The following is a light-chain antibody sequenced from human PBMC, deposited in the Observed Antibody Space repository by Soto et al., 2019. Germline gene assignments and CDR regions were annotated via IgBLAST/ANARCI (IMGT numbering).Light chain of an antibody. CDR3: QHYDNLPRYT. CDR1: QDISNS. Sequence: DIQMTQSPSSLSTSVGERVTITCQASQDISNSLNWYQQKPGKAPNLLIYEASKLQTGVPSRFSGGASGTHFTFTISNLQPEDIATYYCQHYDNLPRYTFGLGTKLEIK. J-gene: IGKJ2*01. V-gene: IGKV1-33*01. CDR2: EAS.